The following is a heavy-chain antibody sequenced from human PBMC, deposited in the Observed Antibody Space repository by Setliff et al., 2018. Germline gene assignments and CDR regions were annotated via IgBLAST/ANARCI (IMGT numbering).Heavy chain of an antibody. Sequence: PGGSLRLSCAASGFTFSTYWMSWVRQAPGKGLEWAANIKEDGSEKNYGDSVKGRFTVSRDNTKNSLYVQMNSLRAEDTAVYYCARAYYYGSGSYRNWGQGTLVTVS. CDR2: IKEDGSEK. CDR3: ARAYYYGSGSYRN. D-gene: IGHD3-10*01. V-gene: IGHV3-7*03. J-gene: IGHJ4*02. CDR1: GFTFSTYW.